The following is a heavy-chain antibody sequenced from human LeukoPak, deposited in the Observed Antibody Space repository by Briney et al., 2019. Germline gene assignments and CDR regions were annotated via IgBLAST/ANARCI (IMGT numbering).Heavy chain of an antibody. CDR1: GYTFTGYH. D-gene: IGHD3-10*01. V-gene: IGHV1-2*02. J-gene: IGHJ4*02. Sequence: GASVKVSCKASGYTFTGYHMHWVRQAPGQGLEWMGWISPSGGTDYAQKFQGGVTMTRDTSITTAYMELSRLTSDDTAVYYCARDHYYTSGSPSFDYWGQGTLVTVSS. CDR3: ARDHYYTSGSPSFDY. CDR2: ISPSGGT.